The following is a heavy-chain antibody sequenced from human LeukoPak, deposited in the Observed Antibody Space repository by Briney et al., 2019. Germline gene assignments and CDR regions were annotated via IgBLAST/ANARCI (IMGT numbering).Heavy chain of an antibody. V-gene: IGHV3-21*01. D-gene: IGHD4-17*01. Sequence: GGSLILSCAASGFTFSSYSMNWVRQAPGKALEWVSSISSGSNYIFYADSVKGRFTISRDNAKNSLYLQMNSLRAEDTAVYYCARTYYGDYDYWGQGTLVTVSS. CDR2: ISSGSNYI. CDR1: GFTFSSYS. J-gene: IGHJ4*02. CDR3: ARTYYGDYDY.